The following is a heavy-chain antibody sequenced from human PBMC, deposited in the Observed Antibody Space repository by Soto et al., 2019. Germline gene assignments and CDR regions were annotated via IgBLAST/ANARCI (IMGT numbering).Heavy chain of an antibody. Sequence: GASVKVSCKASGGTFSSYAISWVRQAPGQGLEWMGGIIPIFGTANYAQKFQGRVTITADESTSTAYMELSSLRSEDTAVYYCASSYGDYGYYYGMDVWGQGTTVTVSS. V-gene: IGHV1-69*13. CDR2: IIPIFGTA. J-gene: IGHJ6*02. CDR3: ASSYGDYGYYYGMDV. D-gene: IGHD4-17*01. CDR1: GGTFSSYA.